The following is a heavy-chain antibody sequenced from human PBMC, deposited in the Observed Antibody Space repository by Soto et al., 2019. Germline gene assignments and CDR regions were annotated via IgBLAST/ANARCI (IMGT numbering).Heavy chain of an antibody. CDR2: IYPGDSDT. J-gene: IGHJ6*02. Sequence: PGESLKISCKGSGYSFTSYWIGWVRQMPGKGLEWMGIIYPGDSDTRYSPSFQGQVTISADKSISTAYLQWSSLKASDTAMYYCARHFPYFYDSSGFPGAFYYYYGMDVWGQGTTVIVSS. D-gene: IGHD3-22*01. V-gene: IGHV5-51*01. CDR3: ARHFPYFYDSSGFPGAFYYYYGMDV. CDR1: GYSFTSYW.